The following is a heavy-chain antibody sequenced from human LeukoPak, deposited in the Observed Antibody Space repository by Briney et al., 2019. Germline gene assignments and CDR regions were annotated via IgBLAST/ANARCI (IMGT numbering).Heavy chain of an antibody. Sequence: GGSLRLSCAASGFTFSNAWMNWVRQAPGKGLEWVGRIKSKTDGGTTDYAAPVKGRFTISRDDSKSTLYLQMNSLKTEDTAVYYCTAELLWFGELLSVWGQGTLVTVSS. CDR1: GFTFSNAW. D-gene: IGHD3-10*01. CDR2: IKSKTDGGTT. J-gene: IGHJ4*02. V-gene: IGHV3-15*07. CDR3: TAELLWFGELLSV.